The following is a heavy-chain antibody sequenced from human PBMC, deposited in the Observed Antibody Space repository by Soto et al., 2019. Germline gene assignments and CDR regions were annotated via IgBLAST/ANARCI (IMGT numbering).Heavy chain of an antibody. CDR2: INHSGST. CDR1: GGSFSGYY. V-gene: IGHV4-34*01. CDR3: ARGAWLRSSLRSYYYYGMDV. Sequence: QVQLQQWGAGLLKPSETLSLTCAVYGGSFSGYYWSWIRQPPGKGLEWIGEINHSGSTNYNPSLKSRVTISVDTSKNQFSLKLSSVTAADTAVYYCARGAWLRSSLRSYYYYGMDVWGQGTTVTVSS. J-gene: IGHJ6*02. D-gene: IGHD5-12*01.